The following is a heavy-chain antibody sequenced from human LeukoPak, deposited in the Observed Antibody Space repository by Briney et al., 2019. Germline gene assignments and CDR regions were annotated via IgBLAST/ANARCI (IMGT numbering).Heavy chain of an antibody. J-gene: IGHJ3*02. Sequence: ETLSLTCSVSGYSVSSGYYWGWIRQPPGKGLEWVSSISSSGGSTYYADSVKGRFTISRDNSKNTLYLQMNSLRAEDTAVYYCARDLSPWETRNPDAFDIWGQGTMVTVSS. V-gene: IGHV3-23*01. CDR1: GYSVSSGYY. CDR2: ISSSGGST. CDR3: ARDLSPWETRNPDAFDI. D-gene: IGHD1-14*01.